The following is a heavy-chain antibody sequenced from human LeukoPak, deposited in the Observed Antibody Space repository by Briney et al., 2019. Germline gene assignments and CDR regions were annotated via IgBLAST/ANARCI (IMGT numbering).Heavy chain of an antibody. Sequence: SESLSLTCTVSGGSVSDDTYYSGWVRQSPGKGLEWIGLISYSGRSYYTPSLKSRVTITVDTSKNQFSLSLNFVTAADTAVEYCRRSHGVFWGEGTLVTVSS. V-gene: IGHV4-39*01. J-gene: IGHJ4*02. D-gene: IGHD3-10*01. CDR1: GGSVSDDTYY. CDR3: RRSHGVF. CDR2: ISYSGRS.